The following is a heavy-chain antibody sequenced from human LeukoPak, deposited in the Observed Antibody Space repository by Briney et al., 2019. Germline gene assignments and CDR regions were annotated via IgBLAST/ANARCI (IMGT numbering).Heavy chain of an antibody. V-gene: IGHV3-9*01. D-gene: IGHD3-22*01. CDR2: ISWNSGSI. CDR1: GFTFDDYA. J-gene: IGHJ4*02. CDR3: AKANRYDSSGYIDY. Sequence: GGSLRLSCAASGFTFDDYAMHWVRQAPGKGLEWVSGISWNSGSIGYADSVKGRFTISRDNAKNSLYLQMNSLRAEDTALYYCAKANRYDSSGYIDYWGQETLVTVSS.